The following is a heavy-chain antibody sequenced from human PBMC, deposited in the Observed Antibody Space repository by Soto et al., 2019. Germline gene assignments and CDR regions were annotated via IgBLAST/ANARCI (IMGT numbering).Heavy chain of an antibody. J-gene: IGHJ6*02. V-gene: IGHV1-3*01. Sequence: ASVKVSCKASGYSFTQYAIHWVRQAPGRSLEWLGWIHPANGNTKYSQKFQGRVTFTRDTSISTAYMELSRLRSDDTAVYYCARDRHYDFWSGYYWYYGMDVWGQGTTVTVSS. D-gene: IGHD3-3*01. CDR3: ARDRHYDFWSGYYWYYGMDV. CDR1: GYSFTQYA. CDR2: IHPANGNT.